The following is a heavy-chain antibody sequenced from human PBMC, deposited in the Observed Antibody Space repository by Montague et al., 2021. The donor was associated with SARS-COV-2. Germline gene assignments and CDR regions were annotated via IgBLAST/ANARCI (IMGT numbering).Heavy chain of an antibody. J-gene: IGHJ4*02. CDR1: GDSVAGVRAA. CDR3: ARGWVATIPHMDN. V-gene: IGHV6-1*01. CDR2: SYYRPKWHN. D-gene: IGHD5-12*01. Sequence: CAISGDSVAGVRAARNWIRQSSSRDLQWEGRSYYRPKWHNDYAVSVKSRITINPDTSKNQFSLQLKSVTPEDTAVYYCARGWVATIPHMDNWGRGSLVIVSS.